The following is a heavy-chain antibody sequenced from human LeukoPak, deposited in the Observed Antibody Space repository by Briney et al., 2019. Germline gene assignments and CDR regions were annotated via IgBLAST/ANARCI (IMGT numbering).Heavy chain of an antibody. V-gene: IGHV4-34*01. J-gene: IGHJ3*02. CDR2: INHSGST. CDR1: GGSFSGYY. Sequence: SETLSLTCAVYGGSFSGYYWSWIRQPPGKGLEWIGEINHSGSTNYNPSLKSRVTISVDTSKSQFSLKLSSVTAADTAVYYCASGGYSYGADAADAFDIWGQGTMVTVSS. CDR3: ASGGYSYGADAADAFDI. D-gene: IGHD5-18*01.